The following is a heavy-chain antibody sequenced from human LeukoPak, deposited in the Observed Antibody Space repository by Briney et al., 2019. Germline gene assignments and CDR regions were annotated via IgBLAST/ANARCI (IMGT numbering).Heavy chain of an antibody. CDR2: ISAYNGNT. Sequence: ASVKVSCKASGYTFTSYGISWVRQAPGQGLEWMGWISAYNGNTNYAQKLQGRVTMTTDTSTSTAYMELRSLRSDDTAVYYCARGVGLRYFPGFYYYYYMDAWGKGTTVTISS. CDR1: GYTFTSYG. V-gene: IGHV1-18*01. CDR3: ARGVGLRYFPGFYYYYYMDA. J-gene: IGHJ6*03. D-gene: IGHD3-9*01.